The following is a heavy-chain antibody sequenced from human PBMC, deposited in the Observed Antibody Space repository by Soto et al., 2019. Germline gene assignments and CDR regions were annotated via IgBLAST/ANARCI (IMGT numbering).Heavy chain of an antibody. D-gene: IGHD2-15*01. Sequence: ASVKVSCKASGYTFTSYDINWVRQATGQGLEWMGWMNPNSGNTGYAQKFQGRVTMTRDTSISTAYMELSSLRSEDTAVYYCCRGYCSGGSCPDYYYYDMDVWGQGTTVTVSS. CDR3: CRGYCSGGSCPDYYYYDMDV. CDR2: MNPNSGNT. J-gene: IGHJ6*02. V-gene: IGHV1-8*01. CDR1: GYTFTSYD.